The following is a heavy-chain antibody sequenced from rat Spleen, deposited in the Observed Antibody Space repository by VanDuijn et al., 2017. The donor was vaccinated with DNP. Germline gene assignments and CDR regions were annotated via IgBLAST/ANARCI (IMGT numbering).Heavy chain of an antibody. CDR2: ISTGGGTL. CDR3: AKQNYYFDY. Sequence: EVQLVESGGGLVQPGRSLKLSCAASGFIFNDYGMAWVRQTPKKGLEWVATISTGGGTLYYRDSVKGRFTISRDDAKSTLYLQMVSLRSEDTATYYCAKQNYYFDYWGQGVMVTVSS. J-gene: IGHJ2*01. V-gene: IGHV5S23*01. CDR1: GFIFNDYG.